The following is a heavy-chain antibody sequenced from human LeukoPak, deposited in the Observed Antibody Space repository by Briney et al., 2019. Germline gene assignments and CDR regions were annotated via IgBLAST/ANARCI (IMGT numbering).Heavy chain of an antibody. CDR1: GGTFSSYA. D-gene: IGHD3-9*01. CDR2: IIPIFGTA. Sequence: ASVKVSCKASGGTFSSYAISWVRQAPGQGLEWMGGIIPIFGTANYAQKFQGRVTITADESTSTAYMELSSLRSEDTAVYYCARGNYDILTGYYNTSYYFDYWGQETLVTVSS. J-gene: IGHJ4*02. CDR3: ARGNYDILTGYYNTSYYFDY. V-gene: IGHV1-69*01.